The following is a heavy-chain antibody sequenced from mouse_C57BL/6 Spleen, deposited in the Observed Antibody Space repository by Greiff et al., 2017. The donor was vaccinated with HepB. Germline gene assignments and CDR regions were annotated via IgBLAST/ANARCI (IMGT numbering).Heavy chain of an antibody. CDR2: IYPRSGNT. CDR1: GYTFTSYG. Sequence: QVQLQQSGAELARPGASVKLSCKASGYTFTSYGISWVKQRTGQGLEWIGEIYPRSGNTYYNEKFKGKATLTADKSSSTAYMELRSLTSEDSAVYFCARSGTAQAYGYFDVWGTGTTVTVSS. J-gene: IGHJ1*03. V-gene: IGHV1-81*01. CDR3: ARSGTAQAYGYFDV. D-gene: IGHD3-2*02.